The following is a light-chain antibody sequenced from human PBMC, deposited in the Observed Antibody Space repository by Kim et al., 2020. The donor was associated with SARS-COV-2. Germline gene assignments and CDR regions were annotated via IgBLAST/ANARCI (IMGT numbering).Light chain of an antibody. CDR2: DVS. Sequence: GQSVTISCTGTSSDVGGYNYVSWYQQHPGKAPKLMIYDVSKRPSGVADRFSGSKSGNTASLTISGLQAEDEADYYCSSYAGSFTCVFGAGTKVNVL. J-gene: IGLJ1*01. CDR1: SSDVGGYNY. CDR3: SSYAGSFTCV. V-gene: IGLV2-11*03.